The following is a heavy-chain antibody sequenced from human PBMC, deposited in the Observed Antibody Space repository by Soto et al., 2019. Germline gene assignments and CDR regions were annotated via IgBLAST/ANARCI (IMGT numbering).Heavy chain of an antibody. CDR3: ARDRPTTFSADL. V-gene: IGHV3-48*04. D-gene: IGHD5-12*01. CDR2: INDISNAI. Sequence: EVQLVESGGGLVQPGGSLRLSCTASGFTFTDHSMNWVRHAPGKGLEWLSYINDISNAIHYADSVKGRFAMSRDNAKKSVLLQLNSLRVEDTGVYYCARDRPTTFSADLWGQGTVVTVSS. CDR1: GFTFTDHS. J-gene: IGHJ3*01.